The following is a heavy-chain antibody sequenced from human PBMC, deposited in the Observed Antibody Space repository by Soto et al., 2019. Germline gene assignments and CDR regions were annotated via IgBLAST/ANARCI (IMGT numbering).Heavy chain of an antibody. CDR2: IIPIFGTA. CDR1: GGTFSSYA. D-gene: IGHD4-17*01. Sequence: QVQLVQSGAEVKKPGSSVKVSCKASGGTFSSYAISWERQAPERGLEWMGGIIPIFGTANYAQKFQGRVTITADESTSTAYMELSSLRSEDTAVYYCARDLGTVSKGYYFDYWGQGTLVTVSS. CDR3: ARDLGTVSKGYYFDY. V-gene: IGHV1-69*12. J-gene: IGHJ4*02.